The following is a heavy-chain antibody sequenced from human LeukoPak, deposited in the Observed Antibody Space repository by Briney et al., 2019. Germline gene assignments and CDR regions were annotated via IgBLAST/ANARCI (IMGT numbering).Heavy chain of an antibody. CDR2: ISGGGGST. CDR3: ANVYYYDSSGYDY. Sequence: GGSLRLSCAASGFTFSSYGMSWVRQAPGKGLEWVSAISGGGGSTYYADSVKGRFTISRDNSKNTLYLQMNSLRAEDTAVYYCANVYYYDSSGYDYWGQGTLVTVSS. CDR1: GFTFSSYG. V-gene: IGHV3-23*01. J-gene: IGHJ4*02. D-gene: IGHD3-22*01.